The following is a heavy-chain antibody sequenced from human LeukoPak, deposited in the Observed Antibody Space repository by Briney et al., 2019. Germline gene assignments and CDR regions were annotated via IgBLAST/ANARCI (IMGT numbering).Heavy chain of an antibody. V-gene: IGHV1-46*01. CDR1: GYTFTSNY. J-gene: IGHJ5*02. Sequence: GASVKVSCKAFGYTFTSNYMHWARQAPGQGPEWMGVISPTGGSTTYAQKFQDRLTLTRDMSTSTDYLELSSLRSEDTAVYYCARDNSVRDEAWWFNPWGQGTLVTVSS. CDR2: ISPTGGST. CDR3: ARDNSVRDEAWWFNP. D-gene: IGHD5-24*01.